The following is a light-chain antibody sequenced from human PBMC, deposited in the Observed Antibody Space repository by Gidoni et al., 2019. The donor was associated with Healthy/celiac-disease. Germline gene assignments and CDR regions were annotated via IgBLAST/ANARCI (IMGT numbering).Light chain of an antibody. J-gene: IGKJ2*04. CDR3: QQSYSTPMCS. CDR2: AAS. Sequence: DIQMTPSPSSLSASVGDRVTITCRASQSISSYLNWYQQKPGKAPKLLIYAASSLQSGVPSRFSGSGSGTDFTLTISSLQTEDFATYYCQQSYSTPMCSFGQGTKLEIK. CDR1: QSISSY. V-gene: IGKV1-39*01.